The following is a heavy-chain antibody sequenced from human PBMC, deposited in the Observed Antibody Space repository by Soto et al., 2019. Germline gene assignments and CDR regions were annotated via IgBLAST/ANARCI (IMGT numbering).Heavy chain of an antibody. V-gene: IGHV3-23*01. D-gene: IGHD3-16*02. CDR1: GFTFSSYA. Sequence: GSLRLSCAASGFTFSSYAMSWVRQAPGKGLEWVSAISGSGGSTYYADSVKGRFTISRDNSKNTLYLQMNSLRAEDTAVYYCANLLYYDYVWGSYRSPSWFDPWGQGTLVTVSS. CDR2: ISGSGGST. CDR3: ANLLYYDYVWGSYRSPSWFDP. J-gene: IGHJ5*02.